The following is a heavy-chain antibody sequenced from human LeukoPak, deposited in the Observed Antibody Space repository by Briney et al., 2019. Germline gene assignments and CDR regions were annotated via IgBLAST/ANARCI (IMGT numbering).Heavy chain of an antibody. Sequence: GASVKVSCKASGGTFSSYAISWVRQAPGQGLEWMGGIIPIFGTANYAQKLQGRVTMTTDTSTSTAYMELRSLRSDDTAVYYCARAHYYGSGKDAFDIWGQGTMVTVSS. CDR3: ARAHYYGSGKDAFDI. CDR2: IIPIFGTA. D-gene: IGHD3-10*01. J-gene: IGHJ3*02. CDR1: GGTFSSYA. V-gene: IGHV1-69*05.